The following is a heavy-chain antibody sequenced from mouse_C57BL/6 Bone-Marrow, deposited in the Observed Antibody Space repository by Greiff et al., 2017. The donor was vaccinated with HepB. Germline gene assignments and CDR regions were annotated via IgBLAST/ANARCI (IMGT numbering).Heavy chain of an antibody. J-gene: IGHJ1*03. CDR1: GYTFTEYT. CDR3: ARHEEDPNFYWYFDV. CDR2: FYPGSGSI. Sequence: VKLQESGAELVKPGASVKLPCKASGYTFTEYTIHWVKQRSGQGLEWIGWFYPGSGSIKYNEKFKDKATLTADKSSSTVYMELSRLTSEDSAVYFCARHEEDPNFYWYFDVWGTGTTVTVSS. V-gene: IGHV1-62-2*01.